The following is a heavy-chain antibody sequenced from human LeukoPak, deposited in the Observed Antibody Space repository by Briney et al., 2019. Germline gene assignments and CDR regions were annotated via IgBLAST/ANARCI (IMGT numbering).Heavy chain of an antibody. CDR3: ARRSSSSSLWGFDL. Sequence: GGSLRLSCAASGFTFSSYSMTWVRQAPGKGLEWVSYISSSSSTIYYADSVKGRFTISRDNAKNSLYLQMNSLRAEDTAVYYCARRSSSSSLWGFDLWGRGTLVTVSS. J-gene: IGHJ2*01. CDR2: ISSSSSTI. V-gene: IGHV3-48*04. CDR1: GFTFSSYS. D-gene: IGHD6-6*01.